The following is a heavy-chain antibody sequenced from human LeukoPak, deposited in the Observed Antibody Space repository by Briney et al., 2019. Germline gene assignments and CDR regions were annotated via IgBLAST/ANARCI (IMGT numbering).Heavy chain of an antibody. D-gene: IGHD3-10*01. V-gene: IGHV4-39*01. CDR1: GGSISSYY. CDR2: IYYSGST. J-gene: IGHJ4*02. Sequence: ASETLSLTCTVSGGSISSYYWGWIRQPPGKGLEWIGTIYYSGSTYYNPSLKSRVTISVDTSKNQFSLKLRSVTAADTAVYYCARQRNGSGTFIYYYFDYWGQGTLVAVSS. CDR3: ARQRNGSGTFIYYYFDY.